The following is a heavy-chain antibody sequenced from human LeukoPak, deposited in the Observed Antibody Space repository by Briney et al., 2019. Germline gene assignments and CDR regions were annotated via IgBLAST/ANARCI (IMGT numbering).Heavy chain of an antibody. CDR3: ARAPGEGWFDP. V-gene: IGHV3-30*04. J-gene: IGHJ5*02. CDR2: ISYDGSNK. CDR1: GFTFSGYA. Sequence: SLRLSCTASGFTFSGYAMHWVRQAPGKGLEWVTVISYDGSNKYYADSVKGRFTISRDNSQNTLYLQMNSLRPEDTAVYFCARAPGEGWFDPWGQGTLVTVSS. D-gene: IGHD4-17*01.